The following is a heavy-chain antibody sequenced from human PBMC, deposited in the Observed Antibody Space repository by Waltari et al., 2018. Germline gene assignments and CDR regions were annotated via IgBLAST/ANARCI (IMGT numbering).Heavy chain of an antibody. Sequence: EVQLVESGGGLVQPGGSLRLSCAASGFTFSSYEMNWVRRAPGKGLEWVSYISSSGTTIYYADSVRGRFTSSRDNAKNSLYLQMNSLRAEDTAVYYCARPKGGYDSSGYYPTPFDYWGQGTLVTVSS. D-gene: IGHD3-22*01. CDR2: ISSSGTTI. CDR1: GFTFSSYE. J-gene: IGHJ4*02. CDR3: ARPKGGYDSSGYYPTPFDY. V-gene: IGHV3-48*03.